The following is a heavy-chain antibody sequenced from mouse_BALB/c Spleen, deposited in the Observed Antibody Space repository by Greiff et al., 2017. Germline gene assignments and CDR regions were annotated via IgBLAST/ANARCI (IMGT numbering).Heavy chain of an antibody. Sequence: QVQLKESGAELAKPGASVKMSCKASGYTFTSYWMHWVKQRPGQGLEWIGYINPSTGYTEYNQKFKDKATLTADKSSSTAYMQLSSLTSEDSAVYYCARRGSRGGSWFAYWGQGTLVTVSA. D-gene: IGHD1-1*01. CDR1: GYTFTSYW. CDR2: INPSTGYT. CDR3: ARRGSRGGSWFAY. V-gene: IGHV1-7*01. J-gene: IGHJ3*01.